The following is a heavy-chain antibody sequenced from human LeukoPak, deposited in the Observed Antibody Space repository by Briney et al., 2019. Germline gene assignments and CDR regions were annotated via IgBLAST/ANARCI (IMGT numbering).Heavy chain of an antibody. CDR1: GYKFASYA. D-gene: IGHD2-21*02. CDR3: ARDRCGGDCSDYYFDY. J-gene: IGHJ4*02. Sequence: ASVKVSCKASGYKFASYAISWVRQAPGQGLEWIGWISAYNGITNYAQKLQGRVTMTTDTFTSTAYMELRNVRSDDTAVYYCARDRCGGDCSDYYFDYWGQGTLVTVSS. V-gene: IGHV1-18*01. CDR2: ISAYNGIT.